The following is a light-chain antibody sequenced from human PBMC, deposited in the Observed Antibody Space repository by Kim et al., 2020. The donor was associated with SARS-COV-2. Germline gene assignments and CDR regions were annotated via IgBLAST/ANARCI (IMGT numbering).Light chain of an antibody. V-gene: IGKV1-5*03. CDR3: QQHNFDLGT. CDR2: DAT. J-gene: IGKJ1*01. Sequence: IQMTQSPSTLSASVGDRVTITCRASQTVFTWLAWYQQRPGKAPNLLISDATTLESGVPSRFSGSGSGTEFTLTISSLQPDDFAIYYCQQHNFDLGTFGQGTKVDIK. CDR1: QTVFTW.